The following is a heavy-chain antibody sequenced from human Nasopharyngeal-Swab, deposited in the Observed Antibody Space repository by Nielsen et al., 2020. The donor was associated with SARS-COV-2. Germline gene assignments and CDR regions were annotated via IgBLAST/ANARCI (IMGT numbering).Heavy chain of an antibody. D-gene: IGHD4-17*01. Sequence: SGPTLVKPTETLTLTCTVSGFSLSNARMGVSWIRQPPGKGLEWIGYIYYSGSTNYNPSLKSRVTISVDTSKNQFSLKLSSVTAADTAVYYCARVVGRFPYGDYPHGMDVWGQGTTVTVSS. J-gene: IGHJ6*02. CDR3: ARVVGRFPYGDYPHGMDV. V-gene: IGHV4-61*01. CDR2: IYYSGST. CDR1: GFSLSNARMG.